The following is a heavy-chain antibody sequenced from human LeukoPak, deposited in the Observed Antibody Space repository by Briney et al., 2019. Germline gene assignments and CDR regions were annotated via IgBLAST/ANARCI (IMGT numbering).Heavy chain of an antibody. Sequence: SETLSLTCTVSGGSISSGDYYWSWIRQPPGKGLEWIGYIYYSGSTYYNPSPKSRVTISVDTSKNQFSLKLSSVTAADTAVYHCARAWGFSRMDVWGKGTTVTVSS. CDR3: ARAWGFSRMDV. CDR2: IYYSGST. J-gene: IGHJ6*03. V-gene: IGHV4-30-4*08. D-gene: IGHD3-16*01. CDR1: GGSISSGDYY.